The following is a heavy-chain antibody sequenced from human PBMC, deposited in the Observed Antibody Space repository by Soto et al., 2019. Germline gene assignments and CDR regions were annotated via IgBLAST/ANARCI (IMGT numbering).Heavy chain of an antibody. J-gene: IGHJ4*02. CDR1: GGSISSYY. CDR2: IYYIGST. CDR3: ARHVFGSGWHFDY. V-gene: IGHV4-59*08. D-gene: IGHD6-19*01. Sequence: SETLSLTCAVSGGSISSYYWTWIRQPPGKALEWIGYIYYIGSTNYNPSLKSRVTISVDMSKNQFSLKLNSVTAADTAVYYCARHVFGSGWHFDYWGRGTLVTVSS.